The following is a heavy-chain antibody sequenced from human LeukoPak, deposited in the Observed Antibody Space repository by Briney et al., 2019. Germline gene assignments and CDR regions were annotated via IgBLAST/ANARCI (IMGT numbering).Heavy chain of an antibody. J-gene: IGHJ4*02. V-gene: IGHV3-7*04. CDR2: IKEDGSEK. CDR1: GFTFSSYW. D-gene: IGHD6-19*01. Sequence: PGGSLRLSCTASGFTFSSYWMGWVRQAPGKGLEWVADIKEDGSEKYHVDSVKGRFTVSRDNAESSLYLQMNSLRAEDTAVYFCARGSGWHDFWGQGTLVTVSS. CDR3: ARGSGWHDF.